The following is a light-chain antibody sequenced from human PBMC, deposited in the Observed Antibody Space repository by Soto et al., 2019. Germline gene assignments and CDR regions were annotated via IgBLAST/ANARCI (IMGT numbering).Light chain of an antibody. CDR1: QSVNNK. CDR2: DAS. J-gene: IGKJ1*01. V-gene: IGKV3-15*01. Sequence: EIVVTQSPATLSVSPGESATLSCRASQSVNNKLAWFQQKPGQAHRLLMFDASARANGIPARFSASVSGTEFTLTISSLQSEDLAVYYCQQYNNWPRTFGQGTKGDTK. CDR3: QQYNNWPRT.